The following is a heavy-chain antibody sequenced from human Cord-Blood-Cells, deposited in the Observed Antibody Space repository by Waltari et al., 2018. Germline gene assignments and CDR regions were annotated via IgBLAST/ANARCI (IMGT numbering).Heavy chain of an antibody. CDR1: GYTFTGYY. Sequence: QVQLVQSGAEVKKPGASVKVSCKASGYTFTGYYMHWVRQAPGQGLEWMGWINPNSGGTNYAQKFQGWVTMTRDTSISTAYMELSRLRSDDTAVYYCARDTTYYYDSSGITFDYWGQGTLVTVSS. CDR2: INPNSGGT. J-gene: IGHJ4*02. V-gene: IGHV1-2*04. CDR3: ARDTTYYYDSSGITFDY. D-gene: IGHD3-22*01.